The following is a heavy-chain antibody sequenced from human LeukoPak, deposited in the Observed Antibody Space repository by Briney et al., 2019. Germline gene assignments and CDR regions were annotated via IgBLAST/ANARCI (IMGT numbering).Heavy chain of an antibody. D-gene: IGHD6-13*01. CDR3: ARHEPHKDSSSWYLYYYYGMDV. Sequence: ASVKVSCKASGYTFTSYGISWVRQAPGQGLEWMGWISANNGNTNYAQKLQGRVTMTTDTSTSTAYMELRSLRSDDTAVYYCARHEPHKDSSSWYLYYYYGMDVWGQGTTVTVSS. J-gene: IGHJ6*02. V-gene: IGHV1-18*01. CDR2: ISANNGNT. CDR1: GYTFTSYG.